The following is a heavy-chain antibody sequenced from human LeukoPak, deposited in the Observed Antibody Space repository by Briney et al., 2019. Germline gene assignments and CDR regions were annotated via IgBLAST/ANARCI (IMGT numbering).Heavy chain of an antibody. V-gene: IGHV1-69*04. CDR2: IIPILGIA. Sequence: GASVKVSCKASGGTFSSYAIGWVRQAPGQGLEWMGRIIPILGIANYAQKFQGRVTITADKSTSTAYMELSSLRSEDTAVYYCARYIKETPGVWGQGTLVTVSS. D-gene: IGHD1-1*01. CDR3: ARYIKETPGV. CDR1: GGTFSSYA. J-gene: IGHJ4*02.